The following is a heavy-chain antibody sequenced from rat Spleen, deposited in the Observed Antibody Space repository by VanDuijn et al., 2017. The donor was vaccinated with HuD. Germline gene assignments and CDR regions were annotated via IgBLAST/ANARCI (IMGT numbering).Heavy chain of an antibody. CDR3: AKDMNYYSTYPFYVMGD. V-gene: IGHV5-25*01. J-gene: IGHJ3*01. Sequence: EVQLVESDGGLVQPGRSMKLSCAASGFTFSNSYMAWVRQAPTKGLEWVASISPTGGSTYYRDSVKGRFTISRDNTKSTLHLQMDSLRSEDTATYYCAKDMNYYSTYPFYVMGDWGQGTLVTVSS. D-gene: IGHD1-2*01. CDR1: GFTFSNSY. CDR2: ISPTGGST.